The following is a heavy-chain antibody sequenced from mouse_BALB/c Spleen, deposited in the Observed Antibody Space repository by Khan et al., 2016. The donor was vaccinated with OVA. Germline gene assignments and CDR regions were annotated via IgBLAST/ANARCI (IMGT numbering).Heavy chain of an antibody. Sequence: EVQLQESGPGLVKPSQSLSLTCTVTGYSITSDYAWNWIRQFPGNKLEWMGYIRYSGRTSYNPSLKSRISITRDTYKNQFFLQLNSVTTEDTATYYCARSVTITTVVATDFDYWGQGTTLTVSS. V-gene: IGHV3-2*02. CDR3: ARSVTITTVVATDFDY. CDR1: GYSITSDYA. CDR2: IRYSGRT. D-gene: IGHD1-1*01. J-gene: IGHJ2*01.